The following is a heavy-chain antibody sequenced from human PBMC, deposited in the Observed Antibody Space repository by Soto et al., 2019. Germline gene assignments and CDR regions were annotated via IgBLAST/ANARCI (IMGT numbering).Heavy chain of an antibody. CDR1: GGTFSSYT. J-gene: IGHJ6*03. D-gene: IGHD2-15*01. CDR2: IIPILGIA. CDR3: GRDLYCSGGSCFYPGDYFFYYMAV. V-gene: IGHV1-69*04. Sequence: SVKVSCKASGGTFSSYTISWVRQAPGQGLEWMGRIIPILGIANYAQKFQGRVTITADKSTSTAYMELSSLRSEDTAVYYCGRDLYCSGGSCFYPGDYFFYYMAVCG.